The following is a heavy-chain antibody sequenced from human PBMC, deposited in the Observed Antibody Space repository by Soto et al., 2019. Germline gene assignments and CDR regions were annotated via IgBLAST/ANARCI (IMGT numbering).Heavy chain of an antibody. J-gene: IGHJ5*02. Sequence: GASVKVSCKASGYTFTSYGISWVRQAPGQGLEWMGWISAYNGNTNYAQKLQGRVTMTTDTSTSTAYMELRSLRSDDTAVYYCARAQYSSSWYWFDPWGQGTLVTVSS. CDR2: ISAYNGNT. D-gene: IGHD6-13*01. V-gene: IGHV1-18*01. CDR1: GYTFTSYG. CDR3: ARAQYSSSWYWFDP.